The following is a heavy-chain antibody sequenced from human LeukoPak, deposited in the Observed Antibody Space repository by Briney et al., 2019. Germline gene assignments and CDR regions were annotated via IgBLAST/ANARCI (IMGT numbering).Heavy chain of an antibody. CDR3: STGGYYLDY. J-gene: IGHJ4*02. D-gene: IGHD3-16*01. V-gene: IGHV3-15*01. Sequence: GGSLRLSCTASGFTFGDYAMSWFRQAPGKGLEWVGRIKSKVDGGTTDYAAPVKGRFIVSRDDSRNTVYLQMNSLKTEDTAVYYCSTGGYYLDYWGQGTLVTVSS. CDR2: IKSKVDGGTT. CDR1: GFTFGDYA.